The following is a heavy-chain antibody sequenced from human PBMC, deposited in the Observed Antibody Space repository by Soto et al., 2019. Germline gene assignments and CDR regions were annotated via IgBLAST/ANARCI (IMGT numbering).Heavy chain of an antibody. D-gene: IGHD3-3*01. CDR3: ARDAVMSGYFNPHYYGMDV. Sequence: PGGSLRLSCAASGFTFSDYYMSWIRQAPGKGLEWVSYISSSGSTIYYADSVKGRFTISRDNAKNSLYLQMNSLRAEDTAVYYCARDAVMSGYFNPHYYGMDVWGQGTTVTVSS. CDR2: ISSSGSTI. J-gene: IGHJ6*02. CDR1: GFTFSDYY. V-gene: IGHV3-11*01.